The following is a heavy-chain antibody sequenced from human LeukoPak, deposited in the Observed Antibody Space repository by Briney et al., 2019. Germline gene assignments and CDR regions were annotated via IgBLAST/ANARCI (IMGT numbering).Heavy chain of an antibody. CDR2: INPSGGST. CDR1: GYTFTSYY. Sequence: ASVKVSCKASGYTFTSYYMHWVRQAPGQGLEWMGIINPSGGSTNYAQNLQGRVTMTTDASTSTAYMELRSLRSDDTAVYYCARGELLTWFDPWGQGTLVTVSS. J-gene: IGHJ5*02. CDR3: ARGELLTWFDP. D-gene: IGHD1-26*01. V-gene: IGHV1-46*01.